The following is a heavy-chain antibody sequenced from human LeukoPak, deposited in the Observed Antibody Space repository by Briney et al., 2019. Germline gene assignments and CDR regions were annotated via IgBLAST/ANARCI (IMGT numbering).Heavy chain of an antibody. CDR1: GGSISSSSYY. Sequence: SETLSLTCTVSGGSISSSSYYWSWIRQPPGKGLEWIGYIYYSGSTNYNPSLKSRVTISIDTSKNQFSLKLSSVTAADTAVYYCASSSIAAHFDYWGQGTLVTVSS. CDR3: ASSSIAAHFDY. CDR2: IYYSGST. D-gene: IGHD6-6*01. J-gene: IGHJ4*02. V-gene: IGHV4-61*01.